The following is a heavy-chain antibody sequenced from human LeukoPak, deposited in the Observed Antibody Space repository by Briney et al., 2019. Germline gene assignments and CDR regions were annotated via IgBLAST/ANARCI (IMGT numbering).Heavy chain of an antibody. CDR3: AKEGGSAWTFDY. Sequence: GRSLRLSCAASGFTFSSYGMHWARQAPGKRLEWGLAISVSGGSTYYEDSVKGRFTISGENSKNTLYLQMNSLRAEDTAVYYCAKEGGSAWTFDYWGQGTLVTVSS. CDR2: ISVSGGST. J-gene: IGHJ4*02. D-gene: IGHD6-19*01. V-gene: IGHV3-23*01. CDR1: GFTFSSYG.